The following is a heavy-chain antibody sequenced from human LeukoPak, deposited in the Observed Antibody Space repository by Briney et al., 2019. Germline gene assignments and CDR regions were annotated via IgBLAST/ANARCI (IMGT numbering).Heavy chain of an antibody. V-gene: IGHV3-21*01. J-gene: IGHJ6*02. Sequence: GGSLRLSCAASGFTFSTYSMNWVRQAPGKGLEWISSISSDSNYIFYADSLKGRFTISRDNAKNSLYLQMISLRAEDTAVYYCARVAFGLYVMDVWGQGTTVAVSS. CDR3: ARVAFGLYVMDV. CDR2: ISSDSNYI. CDR1: GFTFSTYS. D-gene: IGHD3/OR15-3a*01.